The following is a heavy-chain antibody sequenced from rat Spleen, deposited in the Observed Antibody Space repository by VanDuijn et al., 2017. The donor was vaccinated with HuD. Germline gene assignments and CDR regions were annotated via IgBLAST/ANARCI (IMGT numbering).Heavy chain of an antibody. CDR2: MWSGGST. V-gene: IGHV2S63*01. CDR1: GFSLTDYS. CDR3: ARADVAGLSTDGI. D-gene: IGHD1-2*01. J-gene: IGHJ2*01. Sequence: VQLKESGPGLVQPSQTLSLTCTVSGFSLTDYSVHWVRQPPGKGLEWMGVMWSGGSTAYNSALKSRLSISRDTSKSQVFLKINSLQTEDTATYFCARADVAGLSTDGIWGQGIMVTVSS.